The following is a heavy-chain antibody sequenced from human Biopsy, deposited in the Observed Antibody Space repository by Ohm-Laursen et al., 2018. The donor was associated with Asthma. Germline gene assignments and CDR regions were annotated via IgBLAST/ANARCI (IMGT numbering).Heavy chain of an antibody. J-gene: IGHJ4*02. CDR2: IYYSGST. V-gene: IGHV4-31*03. Sequence: SETLSLTCTVSGGSISGGGYYWSWIRQHPGKGLERIGCIYYSGSTYSNPSLKSRVTISVDTSKNQFSLNLSSVTAADTAVYYCARWGSFGFDYWGQGTLVTVSS. CDR1: GGSISGGGYY. CDR3: ARWGSFGFDY. D-gene: IGHD7-27*01.